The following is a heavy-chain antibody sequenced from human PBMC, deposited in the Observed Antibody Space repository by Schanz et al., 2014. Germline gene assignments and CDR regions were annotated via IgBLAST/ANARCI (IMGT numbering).Heavy chain of an antibody. CDR3: AKPFRSSWYPDAFDI. CDR2: ISGSGGDT. Sequence: VQLVESGGGVVQPGGSLRLSCVASGFTFFGSFAMSWVRQAPGQGLEWVSTISGSGGDTYPADSVKGRFSISRDNSKNTVYMQMSSLRADDSAVYYCAKPFRSSWYPDAFDIWGQGTMVTVSS. D-gene: IGHD6-13*01. V-gene: IGHV3-23*04. CDR1: GFTFFGSFA. J-gene: IGHJ3*02.